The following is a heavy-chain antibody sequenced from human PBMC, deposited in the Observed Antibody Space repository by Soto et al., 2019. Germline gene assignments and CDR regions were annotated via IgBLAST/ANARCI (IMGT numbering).Heavy chain of an antibody. Sequence: QVQLVDSGGGVVQPGRSLRLSCAASGFTFSSYAMHWVRQAPGKGLEWVAVISYDGSNKYYADSVKGRFTISRDNSKNTRYLHMNSLRAEDTAVYYCARGIGGVIVSNRRRSDFDYWGQGTLVTVSS. V-gene: IGHV3-30-3*01. CDR3: ARGIGGVIVSNRRRSDFDY. D-gene: IGHD3-16*02. CDR2: ISYDGSNK. J-gene: IGHJ4*02. CDR1: GFTFSSYA.